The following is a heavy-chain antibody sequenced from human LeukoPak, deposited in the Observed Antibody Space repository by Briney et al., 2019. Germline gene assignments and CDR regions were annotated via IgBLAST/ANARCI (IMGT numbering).Heavy chain of an antibody. D-gene: IGHD6-6*01. V-gene: IGHV1-46*01. CDR1: GYTFTSYY. CDR2: INPSGGST. J-gene: IGHJ4*02. Sequence: ASVKASCKASGYTFTSYYMHWVRRAPGQGLESMGIINPSGGSTSYAQKIQGRVTMTRDTSTSTVYMELSSLRFEDTAVYYCARVGGIAARRNYFDYWGQGTLVTVSS. CDR3: ARVGGIAARRNYFDY.